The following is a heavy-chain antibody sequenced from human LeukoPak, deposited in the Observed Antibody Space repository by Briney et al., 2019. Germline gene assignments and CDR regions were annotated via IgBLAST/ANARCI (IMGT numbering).Heavy chain of an antibody. V-gene: IGHV4-59*01. CDR2: IYYSGST. CDR1: GGSISSYY. J-gene: IGHJ5*02. Sequence: PSETLSLTCTVSGGSISSYYWSWIRQPPGKGLEWIGYIYYSGSTNYNPSLKSRVTISVDTSKNQFSLKLSSVTAADTAVYYCARRTNIVGVNSWFDPWGQGTLVTVSS. D-gene: IGHD1-26*01. CDR3: ARRTNIVGVNSWFDP.